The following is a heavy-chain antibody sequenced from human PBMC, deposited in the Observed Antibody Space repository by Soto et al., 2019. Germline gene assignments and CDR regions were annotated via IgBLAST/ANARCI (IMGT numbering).Heavy chain of an antibody. J-gene: IGHJ6*02. CDR3: ARGDSTDCSNGVCSFFYNHDMDV. Sequence: ASVKVSCKASGYSFTDYHIHWVRQAPGQGLEWLGRINPKSGGTSTAQKFQGWVTMTTDTSISTASMELTRLTSVDTAIYYCARGDSTDCSNGVCSFFYNHDMDVWGQGTTVTVSS. CDR2: INPKSGGT. CDR1: GYSFTDYH. V-gene: IGHV1-2*04. D-gene: IGHD2-8*01.